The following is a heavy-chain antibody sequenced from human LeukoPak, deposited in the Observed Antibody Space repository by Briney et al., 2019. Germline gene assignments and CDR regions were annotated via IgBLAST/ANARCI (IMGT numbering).Heavy chain of an antibody. J-gene: IGHJ4*02. CDR1: GGSVSSGSYY. CDR3: AREDYYDSSGYYYGQNETFDY. V-gene: IGHV4-61*01. Sequence: PSETLSLTCTVSGGSVSSGSYYWRWIRQPPGKGLEWIGYIYYSGSTNYNPSLKSRVTISVDTSKNQFSLKLSSVTAADTAVYYCAREDYYDSSGYYYGQNETFDYWGQGTLVTVSS. D-gene: IGHD3-22*01. CDR2: IYYSGST.